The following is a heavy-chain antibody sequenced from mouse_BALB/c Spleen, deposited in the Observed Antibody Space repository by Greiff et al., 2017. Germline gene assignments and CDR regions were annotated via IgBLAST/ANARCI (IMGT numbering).Heavy chain of an antibody. CDR1: GYSITSDYA. Sequence: EVMLVESGPGLVKPSQSLSLTCTVTGYSITSDYAWNWIRQFPGNKLEWMGYISYSGSTSYNPSLKSRISITRDTSKNQFFLQLNSVTTEDTATYYCARGGLKGHMDYWGQGTSVTVSS. J-gene: IGHJ4*01. V-gene: IGHV3-2*02. CDR2: ISYSGST. CDR3: ARGGLKGHMDY. D-gene: IGHD3-3*01.